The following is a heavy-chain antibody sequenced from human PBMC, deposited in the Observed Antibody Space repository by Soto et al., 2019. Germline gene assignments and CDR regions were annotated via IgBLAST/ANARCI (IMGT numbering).Heavy chain of an antibody. CDR2: IYYSGST. Sequence: QLLASGPGLVKPSETLSLTCTVSGGSISSSSYYWGWIRQPPGKGLEWIGSIYYSGSTYYNPSLKSRVTISVDTSKNQFSLKLSSVTAADTAVYYCASPGGGSSLDYWGQGTLVTVSS. D-gene: IGHD3-10*01. V-gene: IGHV4-39*01. CDR3: ASPGGGSSLDY. CDR1: GGSISSSSYY. J-gene: IGHJ4*02.